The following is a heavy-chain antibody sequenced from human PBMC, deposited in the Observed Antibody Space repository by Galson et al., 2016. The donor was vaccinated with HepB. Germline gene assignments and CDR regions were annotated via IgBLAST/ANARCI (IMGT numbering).Heavy chain of an antibody. CDR3: AKGLEDSA. V-gene: IGHV3-23*01. CDR2: IDASGGST. Sequence: SLRLSCAASGFNFGRYHMNWVRQAPGKGLEWVSSIDASGGSTSYSESVQGRFIVSRDNSKSTLFLQMNGLSLEDTAVYYCAKGLEDSAWGQGTLVAVSS. CDR1: GFNFGRYH. J-gene: IGHJ5*02.